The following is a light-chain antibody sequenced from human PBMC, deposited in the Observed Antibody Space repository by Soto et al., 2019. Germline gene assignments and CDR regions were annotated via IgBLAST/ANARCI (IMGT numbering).Light chain of an antibody. CDR2: GAS. V-gene: IGKV3-20*01. J-gene: IGKJ2*01. CDR3: QQYGSSPPMYT. Sequence: EIVLTQSPGTLSLSPGERATLSCRASQSVNSRFLAWYQQKPGQAPRLLMYGASTRATGIPDRFSGSGSGADFTLTISRLEPEDFAVYYCQQYGSSPPMYTFGQGTKVEIK. CDR1: QSVNSRF.